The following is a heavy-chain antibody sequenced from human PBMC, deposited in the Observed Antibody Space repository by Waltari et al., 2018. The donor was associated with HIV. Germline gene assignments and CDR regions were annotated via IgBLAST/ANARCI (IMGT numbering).Heavy chain of an antibody. D-gene: IGHD2-15*01. CDR1: GFSVSNHW. Sequence: VQLVESGGGSIKTGGSLRLSCTATGFSVSNHWMEALRQGPGKGLVWVARLNSDGSSRNYADAVKGRFVISRDNARNTVYLQLNSLRVEDTAMYFCARASHYIEFSTFDGDYYFDVWGRGTRVAVSS. J-gene: IGHJ4*02. CDR2: LNSDGSSR. V-gene: IGHV3-74*01. CDR3: ARASHYIEFSTFDGDYYFDV.